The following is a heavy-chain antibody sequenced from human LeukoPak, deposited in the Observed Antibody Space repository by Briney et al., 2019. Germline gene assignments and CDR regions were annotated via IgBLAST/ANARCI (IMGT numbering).Heavy chain of an antibody. CDR1: GFTFSSYW. CDR3: ARDFHCSSTSCYGLGWFDP. CDR2: IKQDGSEK. J-gene: IGHJ5*02. Sequence: PGGSLRLSCAASGFTFSSYWMSWARQAPGKGLEWVANIKQDGSEKYYVDSVKGRFTISRDNAKNSLYLQMNSLRAEDTAVYYCARDFHCSSTSCYGLGWFDPWGQGTLVTVSS. V-gene: IGHV3-7*01. D-gene: IGHD2-2*01.